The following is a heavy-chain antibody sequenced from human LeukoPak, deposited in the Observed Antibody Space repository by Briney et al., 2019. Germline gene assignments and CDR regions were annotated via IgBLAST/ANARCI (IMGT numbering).Heavy chain of an antibody. CDR1: GFTVSSNY. D-gene: IGHD6-6*01. V-gene: IGHV3-66*02. Sequence: GGSLRLSCAASGFTVSSNYMSWVRQAPGKGLEWVSVIYSGGSTYYADSVKGRFTISRDNSKNTLYLQMSSLRAEDTAVYYCARTSSSYYFDYWGQGTLVTVSS. CDR2: IYSGGST. J-gene: IGHJ4*02. CDR3: ARTSSSYYFDY.